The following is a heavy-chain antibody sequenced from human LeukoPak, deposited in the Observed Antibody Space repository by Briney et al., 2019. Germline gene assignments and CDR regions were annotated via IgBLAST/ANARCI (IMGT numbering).Heavy chain of an antibody. Sequence: SETLSLTCTVSGGSISSFFWSWIRQPPGKGLEWIGYVHSSGSTKYNPSLKSRLIISVGVSKNQFSLKLRSVRVADTAVYYCARLAPGNYDILTGDPKVVFDYWGQGALVTVSS. CDR3: ARLAPGNYDILTGDPKVVFDY. V-gene: IGHV4-59*01. CDR1: GGSISSFF. D-gene: IGHD3-9*01. J-gene: IGHJ4*02. CDR2: VHSSGST.